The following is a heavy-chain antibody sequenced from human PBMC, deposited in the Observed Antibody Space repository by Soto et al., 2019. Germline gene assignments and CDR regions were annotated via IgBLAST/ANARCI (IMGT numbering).Heavy chain of an antibody. D-gene: IGHD2-15*01. Sequence: QGKLVESGGGVVQPGRSLSLSCTASRFFFSAYAMHWVRQAPGKGLEWVAVISYDGNVKYYAESVKGRFTISRDNSKDTLYLQMNSLRGEDTAVYYCAKTSGGSNYYYYGMDVWGQGTAVTVSS. J-gene: IGHJ6*02. CDR1: RFFFSAYA. CDR2: ISYDGNVK. V-gene: IGHV3-30-3*02. CDR3: AKTSGGSNYYYYGMDV.